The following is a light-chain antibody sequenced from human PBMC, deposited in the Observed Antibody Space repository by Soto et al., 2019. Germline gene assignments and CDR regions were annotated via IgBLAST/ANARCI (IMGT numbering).Light chain of an antibody. V-gene: IGKV4-1*01. CDR2: WAS. CDR3: QQYHRIPET. CDR1: QSLLCSPNNKHY. Sequence: DVVMTQSPDSLAVSLGERATIKCKSGQSLLCSPNNKHYLAWYQQKPGQPPKLLISWASTRESGVPDRFIGSGSETDFTLTISSLQAEDVAVYYCQQYHRIPETFGQGTRLESK. J-gene: IGKJ2*01.